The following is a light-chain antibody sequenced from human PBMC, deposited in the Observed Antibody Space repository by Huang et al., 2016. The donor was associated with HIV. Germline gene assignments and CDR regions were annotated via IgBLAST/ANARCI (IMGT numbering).Light chain of an antibody. Sequence: EIVMTQSPATLSVSPGERATLSCRASRSVSSNLAWYQQKPGQAPRRLIYGASTRATGIPAGFSGSGSETECTLTISSLQSEDFAVYYCQQCNNWPPRITFGQGTRLEIK. CDR3: QQCNNWPPRIT. J-gene: IGKJ5*01. CDR2: GAS. V-gene: IGKV3-15*01. CDR1: RSVSSN.